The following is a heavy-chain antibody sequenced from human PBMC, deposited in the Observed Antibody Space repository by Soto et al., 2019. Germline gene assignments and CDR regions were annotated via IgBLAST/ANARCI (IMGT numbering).Heavy chain of an antibody. CDR1: GFTFSNAW. V-gene: IGHV3-15*07. CDR2: INSKTDGGTT. CDR3: TTGLLRSGGAFDM. J-gene: IGHJ3*02. Sequence: EVQLVESGGGLVKPGGSLRLSCAASGFTFSNAWMNWVRQAPGKGLEWVGRINSKTDGGTTDYATPEKGRFTISRDDSKNTVYLQMNSLQPEDTAVYYCTTGLLRSGGAFDMWGQGTMVTVSS. D-gene: IGHD4-17*01.